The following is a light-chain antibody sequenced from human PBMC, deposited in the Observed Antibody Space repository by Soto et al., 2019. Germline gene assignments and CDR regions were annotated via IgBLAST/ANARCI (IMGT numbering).Light chain of an antibody. V-gene: IGKV3-15*01. CDR1: QSVGSS. CDR2: GAS. Sequence: EILMTQSPATLSVAPGERATLSCRASQSVGSSLAWYQQKPGQGPRLLIYGASTRATGIPARFSGSRSGTEFTLTINSLQSEDFAVYFCHQYNDWPYTFGQGTKVDIK. CDR3: HQYNDWPYT. J-gene: IGKJ2*01.